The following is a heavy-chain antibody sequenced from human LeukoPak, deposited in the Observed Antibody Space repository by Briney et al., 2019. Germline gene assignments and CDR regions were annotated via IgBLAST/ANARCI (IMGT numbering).Heavy chain of an antibody. CDR2: ISWNSGSI. V-gene: IGHV3-9*03. CDR3: AKDIAAGSSGWYYFDY. J-gene: IGHJ4*02. Sequence: GGSLRLSCAASGFTFDDYAMHWVRQAPGKGLEWVSGISWNSGSIGYADSVKGRFTISRDNAKNSLYLQMNSLRAEDMALYYCAKDIAAGSSGWYYFDYWGQGTLVTVSS. CDR1: GFTFDDYA. D-gene: IGHD6-19*01.